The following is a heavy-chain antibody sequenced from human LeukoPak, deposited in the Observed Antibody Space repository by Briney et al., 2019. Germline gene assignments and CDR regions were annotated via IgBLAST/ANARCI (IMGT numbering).Heavy chain of an antibody. CDR1: GGSFSDYY. CDR3: ARVPPPGATAYGVVDY. J-gene: IGHJ4*02. V-gene: IGHV4-34*01. Sequence: SETLSLTCAVYGGSFSDYYWTWIRQPPGKGLEWIGEINHSGRINYNPSLKSRVTISVDTSKNQFSLRLTSVTAAGTAVYYCARVPPPGATAYGVVDYWGQGTLVIVSS. D-gene: IGHD3-3*01. CDR2: INHSGRI.